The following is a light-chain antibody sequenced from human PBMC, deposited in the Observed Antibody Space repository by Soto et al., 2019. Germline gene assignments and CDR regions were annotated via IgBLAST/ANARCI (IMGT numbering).Light chain of an antibody. CDR3: CSYAGNGAWV. J-gene: IGLJ3*02. CDR2: EVN. V-gene: IGLV2-11*01. Sequence: QSVLTQPRSVSGSPGQSVTISCTGTSSDVGGYNYVSWYQQHPGKAPKLIIFEVNRRPSGVSDRFSGSKSGNTASLTISGLQAEDEGDFFCCSYAGNGAWVFGGGTKLTVL. CDR1: SSDVGGYNY.